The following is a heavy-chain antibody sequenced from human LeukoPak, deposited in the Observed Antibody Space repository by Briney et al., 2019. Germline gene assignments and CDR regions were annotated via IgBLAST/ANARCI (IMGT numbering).Heavy chain of an antibody. CDR2: IHNSGIT. CDR1: GDSFSSSRYS. Sequence: SETLSLTCTVSGDSFSSSRYSWGWIRQPPGKGLEWIGSIHNSGITYYSPSLESRVTMSVDTSKNQFSLKLSSVTAADTAMYYCARPYSTGNYYYWGQGTLVTVSS. J-gene: IGHJ4*02. V-gene: IGHV4-39*01. CDR3: ARPYSTGNYYY. D-gene: IGHD1-26*01.